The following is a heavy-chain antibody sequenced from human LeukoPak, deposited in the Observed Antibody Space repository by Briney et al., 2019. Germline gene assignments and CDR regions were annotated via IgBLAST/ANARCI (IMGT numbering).Heavy chain of an antibody. D-gene: IGHD2-21*02. CDR2: IYPGDSDT. V-gene: IGHV5-51*01. CDR3: ARQAYCGADCFSPYKFDY. Sequence: MLGKSLKISCKGSGYSFTSYWIGWVRQMPGKGLEWMGIIYPGDSDTRYSPSFQGQVTISADKSISTAYLQWSSLKASDTAMYYCARQAYCGADCFSPYKFDYWGQGTLVTVSS. J-gene: IGHJ4*02. CDR1: GYSFTSYW.